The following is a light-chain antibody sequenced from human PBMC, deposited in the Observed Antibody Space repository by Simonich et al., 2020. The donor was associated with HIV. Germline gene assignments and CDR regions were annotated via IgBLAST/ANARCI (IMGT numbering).Light chain of an antibody. V-gene: IGLV2-14*03. CDR1: SSDVGAYNY. CDR2: DVS. Sequence: QSALTQPASVSGSPGQSITIPCTGTSSDVGAYNYVSWYQQHPGKAPKLMIYDVSNWPSGVSNRFSGSKSGNTASLTISGLQAEDEADYYCSSYTTSSTWVFGGGTKLTVL. J-gene: IGLJ3*02. CDR3: SSYTTSSTWV.